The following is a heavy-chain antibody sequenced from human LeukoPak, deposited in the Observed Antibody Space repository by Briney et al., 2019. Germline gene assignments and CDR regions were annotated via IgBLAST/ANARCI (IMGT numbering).Heavy chain of an antibody. Sequence: GGSLRLSCSASGFTFNKYALTWVRQTPGKGLECVSAISGDGVSPYYADSVRGRFTISRDNSKNTLYLQMNSLRVEDTAVYFCARDPGAFPYFFDSWGQGTLVTVSS. J-gene: IGHJ4*02. CDR1: GFTFNKYA. D-gene: IGHD4/OR15-4a*01. V-gene: IGHV3-23*01. CDR2: ISGDGVSP. CDR3: ARDPGAFPYFFDS.